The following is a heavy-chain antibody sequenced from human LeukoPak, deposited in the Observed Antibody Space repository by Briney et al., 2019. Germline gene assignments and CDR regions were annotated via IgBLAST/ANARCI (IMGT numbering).Heavy chain of an antibody. CDR3: ARVSGPGMNEYYHL. CDR1: EFTFSGAW. J-gene: IGHJ4*02. D-gene: IGHD2-2*01. Sequence: PGGSLRLSCAASEFTFSGAWMHWVRQAPGKGLMWVSRINDDGSSTRHADSVKGRFTISRDNAKNTLYLQMNSLRAEDTAVYYCARVSGPGMNEYYHLWGQGTLVTVSS. CDR2: INDDGSST. V-gene: IGHV3-74*01.